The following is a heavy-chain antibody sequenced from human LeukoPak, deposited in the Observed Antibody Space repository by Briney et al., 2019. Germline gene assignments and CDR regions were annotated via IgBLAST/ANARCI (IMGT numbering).Heavy chain of an antibody. CDR1: GYTFSGYY. D-gene: IGHD2-2*01. CDR3: ARDREYCSSTSCYEAGFWFDP. Sequence: ASLTLTCTASGYTFSGYYMHWVRQAPGQGLEWMGWINHSRSSTYYAQMYKGVATMTRDTSIKTSYMQRSRLRSDDTAVYYGARDREYCSSTSCYEAGFWFDPWGQGTLVTASS. CDR2: INHSRSST. J-gene: IGHJ5*02. V-gene: IGHV1-2*02.